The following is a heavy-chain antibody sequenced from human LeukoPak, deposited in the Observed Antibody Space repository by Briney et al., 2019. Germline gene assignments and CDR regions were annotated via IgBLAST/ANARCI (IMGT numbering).Heavy chain of an antibody. Sequence: ASVKVSCKASGYTFTGYYMHWVRQAPGQGLEWMGWINPNSGGTNYAQKFQGRVTMTRDTSISTAYMELSRLRSDDTAVYYCARGPTVTTWMGYYYYMDVWGKGTTVTISS. CDR3: ARGPTVTTWMGYYYYMDV. CDR1: GYTFTGYY. V-gene: IGHV1-2*02. CDR2: INPNSGGT. J-gene: IGHJ6*03. D-gene: IGHD4-17*01.